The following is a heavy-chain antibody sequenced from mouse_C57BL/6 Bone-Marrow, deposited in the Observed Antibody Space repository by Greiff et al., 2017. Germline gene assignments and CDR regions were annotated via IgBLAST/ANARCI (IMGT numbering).Heavy chain of an antibody. CDR1: GYTFTSYW. Sequence: VQLQQPGAELVRPGSSVKLSCKASGYTFTSYWMDWVKQRPGQGLEWIGNIYPSDSETHYNQKFKDKATLTVDKSSSTAYMQLSSLTSEDSAVYDGASWGDYDEGYAMDYWGQGTSVTVSS. CDR3: ASWGDYDEGYAMDY. CDR2: IYPSDSET. J-gene: IGHJ4*01. D-gene: IGHD2-4*01. V-gene: IGHV1-61*01.